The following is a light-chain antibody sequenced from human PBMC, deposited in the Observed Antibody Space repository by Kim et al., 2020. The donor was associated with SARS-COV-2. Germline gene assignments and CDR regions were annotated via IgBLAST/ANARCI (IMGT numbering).Light chain of an antibody. CDR2: SND. V-gene: IGLV1-44*01. CDR1: SSNSGIDT. J-gene: IGLJ1*01. CDR3: AAWDDSLRGDV. Sequence: GQGVTNARSGSSSNSGIDTVDWDQQVPGTGPKLLIYSNDQRPSEVPDRFSGSKSGTSASLAISGLQSEDEADYYCAAWDDSLRGDVFGTGTKVTVL.